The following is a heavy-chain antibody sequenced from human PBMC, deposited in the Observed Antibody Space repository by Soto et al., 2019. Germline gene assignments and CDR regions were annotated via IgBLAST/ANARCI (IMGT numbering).Heavy chain of an antibody. CDR1: GGTFSSYA. D-gene: IGHD5-18*01. V-gene: IGHV1-69*13. CDR2: IIPIFGTA. Sequence: SVKVSCKASGGTFSSYAISWVRQAPGQGLEWMGGIIPIFGTANCAQKFQGRVTITADESTSTAYMELSSLRSEDTAVYYCARDRRRWIPGYYYYGMDVWGQGTTVTVSS. CDR3: ARDRRRWIPGYYYYGMDV. J-gene: IGHJ6*02.